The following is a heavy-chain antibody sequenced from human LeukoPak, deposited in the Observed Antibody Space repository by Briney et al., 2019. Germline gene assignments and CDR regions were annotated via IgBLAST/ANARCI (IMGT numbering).Heavy chain of an antibody. CDR1: GGSFSGYY. J-gene: IGHJ4*02. CDR3: ARRSSWRHTFDY. CDR2: INHSGST. Sequence: SETLSLTCAVYGGSFSGYYWSWIRQPPGKGLEWIGEINHSGSTNYNPSLKSRVTISVDTSKNQFPLKLSSVTAADTAVYYCARRSSWRHTFDYWGQGTLVTVSS. D-gene: IGHD6-13*01. V-gene: IGHV4-34*01.